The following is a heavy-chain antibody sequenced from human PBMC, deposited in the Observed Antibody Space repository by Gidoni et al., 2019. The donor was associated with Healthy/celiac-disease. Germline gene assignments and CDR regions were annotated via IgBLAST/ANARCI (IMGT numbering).Heavy chain of an antibody. J-gene: IGHJ5*02. D-gene: IGHD1-1*01. CDR3: AKDLLRVVTTWFDP. V-gene: IGHV3-30*18. CDR1: GFTFSSYG. CDR2: ISYDGSNK. Sequence: QVQLVESGGGVVQPGRSLRLSCAASGFTFSSYGMHWVRQAPGKGLEWVAVISYDGSNKYYADSVKGRFTISRDNSKNTLYLQMNSLRAEDTAVYYCAKDLLRVVTTWFDPWGQGTLVTVSS.